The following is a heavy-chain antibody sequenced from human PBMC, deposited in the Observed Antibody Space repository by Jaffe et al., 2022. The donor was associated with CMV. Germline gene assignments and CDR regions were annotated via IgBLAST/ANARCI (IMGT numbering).Heavy chain of an antibody. D-gene: IGHD5-18*01. V-gene: IGHV3-48*03. CDR2: ISSSGSTI. Sequence: EVQLVESGGGLVQPGGSLRLSCAASGFTFSSYEMNWVRQAPGKGLEWVSYISSSGSTIYYADSVKGRFTISRDNAKNSLYLQMNSLRAEDTAVYYCAREGYSYGYDYWGQGTLVTVSS. CDR3: AREGYSYGYDY. J-gene: IGHJ4*02. CDR1: GFTFSSYE.